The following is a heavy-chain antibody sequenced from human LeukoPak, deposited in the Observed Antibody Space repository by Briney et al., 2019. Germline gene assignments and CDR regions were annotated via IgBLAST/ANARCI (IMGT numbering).Heavy chain of an antibody. CDR3: ARVGSENWFDP. D-gene: IGHD2-15*01. Sequence: ASVKVSCKASGYTFTSYGISWVRQAPGQGLEWMGWINPNSGGTNYAQKFQGRVTMTRDTSISTAYMELSRLRSDDTAVYYCARVGSENWFDPWGQGTLVTVSS. CDR1: GYTFTSYG. CDR2: INPNSGGT. J-gene: IGHJ5*02. V-gene: IGHV1-2*02.